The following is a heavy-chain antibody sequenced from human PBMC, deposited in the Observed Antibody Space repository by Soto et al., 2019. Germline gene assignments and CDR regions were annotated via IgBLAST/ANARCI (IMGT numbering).Heavy chain of an antibody. J-gene: IGHJ2*01. CDR2: IGTAGDT. D-gene: IGHD5-12*01. CDR3: ARALWLRFGKTGYFDL. Sequence: EVQLVESGGGLVQPGGSLRLSCAASGFTFSSYDMHWVRQATGKGLEWVSAIGTAGDTYYPGSVKGRFTISRENAKNSLYLQMNSLRAEDTAVYYCARALWLRFGKTGYFDLWGRGTLVTVSS. V-gene: IGHV3-13*01. CDR1: GFTFSSYD.